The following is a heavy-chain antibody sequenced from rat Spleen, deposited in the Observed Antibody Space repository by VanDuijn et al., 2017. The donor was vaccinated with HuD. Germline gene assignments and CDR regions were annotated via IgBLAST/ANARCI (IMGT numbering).Heavy chain of an antibody. V-gene: IGHV5-29*01. CDR3: ARGGFDY. CDR1: GFTFSDYY. CDR2: ISYDGSST. Sequence: EVQLVESDGGLVQPGRSLELSCTASGFTFSDYYMAWVRQAPTKGLEWLATISYDGSSTYYRDSVKGRFTISRDNAKSTLYLQMDSLRSEDTATYYCARGGFDYWGQGVMVTVSS. J-gene: IGHJ2*01.